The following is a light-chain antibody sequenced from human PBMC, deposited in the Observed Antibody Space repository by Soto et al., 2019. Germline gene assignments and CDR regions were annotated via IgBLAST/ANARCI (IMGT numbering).Light chain of an antibody. CDR1: QSVSSN. V-gene: IGKV3-15*01. Sequence: EIVMTQSPATLSVSPGERATLSCRASQSVSSNLAWYQQKPGQAPTLPIYGASARATGIPVRFSGSRSGTEFTLTISSLQSEDFAVYYCQHYNNWPFTVGQGTKLEIK. CDR3: QHYNNWPFT. J-gene: IGKJ2*01. CDR2: GAS.